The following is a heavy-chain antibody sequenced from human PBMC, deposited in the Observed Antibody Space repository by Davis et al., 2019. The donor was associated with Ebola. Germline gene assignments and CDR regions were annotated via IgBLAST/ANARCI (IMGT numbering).Heavy chain of an antibody. D-gene: IGHD1-26*01. V-gene: IGHV1-69*13. J-gene: IGHJ3*02. Sequence: SVTVSCKASRCTFSSYAISWVRQAPGQGLEWMGGIIPIFGTANYAQKFQGRVTITADESTSTAYMELSSLRSEDTAVYYCARFGIVGATNAFDIWGQGTMVTVSS. CDR3: ARFGIVGATNAFDI. CDR1: RCTFSSYA. CDR2: IIPIFGTA.